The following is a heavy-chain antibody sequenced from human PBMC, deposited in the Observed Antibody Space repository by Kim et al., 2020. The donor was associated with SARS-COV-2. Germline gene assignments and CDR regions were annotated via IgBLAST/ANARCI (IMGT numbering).Heavy chain of an antibody. V-gene: IGHV1-69*13. CDR1: GGTFSSYA. Sequence: SVKVSCKASGGTFSSYAISWVRQAPGQGLEWMGGIIPIFGTANYAQKFQGRVTITADESTSTAYMELSSLRSEDTAVYYCARDLASHYGSGSKGLSRMDVWGQGTTVTVSS. CDR3: ARDLASHYGSGSKGLSRMDV. D-gene: IGHD3-10*01. J-gene: IGHJ6*02. CDR2: IIPIFGTA.